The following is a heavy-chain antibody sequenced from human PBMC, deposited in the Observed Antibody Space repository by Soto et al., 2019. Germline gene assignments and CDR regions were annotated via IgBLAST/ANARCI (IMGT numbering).Heavy chain of an antibody. V-gene: IGHV4-59*08. D-gene: IGHD5-18*01. J-gene: IGHJ4*02. CDR3: ERQGYSYGYD. Sequence: SETLSLTCTVSGGSISSYYWSWIRQPPGKGLEWIGYIYYSGSTNYNPSLKSRVTISVDTSKNQFSLKLSSVTAADTAVYYCERQGYSYGYDWGQGTLVTVSS. CDR1: GGSISSYY. CDR2: IYYSGST.